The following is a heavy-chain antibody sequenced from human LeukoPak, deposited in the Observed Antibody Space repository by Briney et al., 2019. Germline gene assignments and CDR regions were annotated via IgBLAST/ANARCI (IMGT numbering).Heavy chain of an antibody. CDR3: AREGVIAVAGYFDY. J-gene: IGHJ4*02. D-gene: IGHD6-19*01. CDR2: IYSGGST. V-gene: IGHV3-66*01. Sequence: AGGSLRLSCAASGFTVSSNYMSWVRQAPGKGLEWVSVIYSGGSTYYADSVKGRFTISRDNSKNTLYLQMNSLRAEDTAVYYCAREGVIAVAGYFDYWGQGTLVTVSS. CDR1: GFTVSSNY.